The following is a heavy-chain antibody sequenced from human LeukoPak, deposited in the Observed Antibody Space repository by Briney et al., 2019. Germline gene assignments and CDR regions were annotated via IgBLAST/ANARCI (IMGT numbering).Heavy chain of an antibody. V-gene: IGHV3-7*03. CDR1: GFTFSSYG. CDR3: AKGRTLVGGSTRSYDY. J-gene: IGHJ4*02. Sequence: GGTLRLSCAASGFTFSSYGMSWVRQAPGKGLEWVANIKQDGTEKYYVDSVKGRFTISRDNAKNSLYLQMNSLRVEDTAVYYCAKGRTLVGGSTRSYDYWGQGTLVTVSS. D-gene: IGHD1-26*01. CDR2: IKQDGTEK.